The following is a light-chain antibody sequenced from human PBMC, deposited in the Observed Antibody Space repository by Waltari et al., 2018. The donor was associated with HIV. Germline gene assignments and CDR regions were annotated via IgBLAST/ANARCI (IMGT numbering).Light chain of an antibody. CDR3: CAYAGSTTYVI. CDR1: SSDVGGYNL. Sequence: QSALTQPASVSGSPGQSITISCTGTSSDVGGYNLVSWYQQHPGKAPKLMIYEVSKRPSGVSNLFSGSKSGHTASLTISGLQAADEADYYCCAYAGSTTYVIFGGGTKLTVL. V-gene: IGLV2-23*02. J-gene: IGLJ2*01. CDR2: EVS.